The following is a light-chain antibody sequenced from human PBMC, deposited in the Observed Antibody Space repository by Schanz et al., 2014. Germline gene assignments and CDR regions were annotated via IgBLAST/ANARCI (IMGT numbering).Light chain of an antibody. J-gene: IGKJ2*01. CDR2: LGS. V-gene: IGKV2-28*01. CDR3: LQSTHFPPYT. Sequence: DVVMTQSPLSLPVTPGEPASISCRSSQSLLHSNGYNYLDWYLQKPGQSPQLLIYLGSNRASGVPDRFSGSGSGTDFTLKISRVEAEDVGVYYCLQSTHFPPYTLGQGTKLEIK. CDR1: QSLLHSNGYNY.